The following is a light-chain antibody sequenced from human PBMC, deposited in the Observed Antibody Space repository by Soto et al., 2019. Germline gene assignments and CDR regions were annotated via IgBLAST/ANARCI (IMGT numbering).Light chain of an antibody. CDR1: QSVRRW. V-gene: IGKV1-5*03. Sequence: DIQVTQFPSTLSASVGDTVTMTCRASQSVRRWLAWYQQKPGEAPRLLIYKASTLESGVPSRFRGSVSETDFTLTNRYRQPDDFGTYYCQYYSDLSTFGQGTSVEVK. CDR3: QYYSDLST. CDR2: KAS. J-gene: IGKJ1*01.